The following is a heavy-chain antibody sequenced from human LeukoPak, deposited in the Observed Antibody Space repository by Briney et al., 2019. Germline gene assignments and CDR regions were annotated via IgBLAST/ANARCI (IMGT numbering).Heavy chain of an antibody. CDR1: GGSISSDF. D-gene: IGHD6-13*01. Sequence: SETLSLTCTVSGGSISSDFWSWIRQPPGKGLEWIRYIYNSGSTRYNPSLKSRVTISADTSKNQFSLKLSSVTAADTAVYYCARSLGGAAAGDYWGQGTLVTVSS. CDR3: ARSLGGAAAGDY. V-gene: IGHV4-59*01. J-gene: IGHJ4*02. CDR2: IYNSGST.